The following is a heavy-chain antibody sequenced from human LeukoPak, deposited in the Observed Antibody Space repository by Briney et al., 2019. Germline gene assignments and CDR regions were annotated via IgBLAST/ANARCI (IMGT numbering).Heavy chain of an antibody. CDR2: ISYDGSNK. CDR3: ARGGLVVVHDY. Sequence: GGSLRLSCAASGFTFSSYAMHWVRQAPGKGLEWVAVISYDGSNKYYADSVKGRFTISRDNSKNTLYLQMNSLRAEDTAVYYCARGGLVVVHDYWGQGTLVTVSS. D-gene: IGHD2-2*01. CDR1: GFTFSSYA. J-gene: IGHJ4*02. V-gene: IGHV3-30*04.